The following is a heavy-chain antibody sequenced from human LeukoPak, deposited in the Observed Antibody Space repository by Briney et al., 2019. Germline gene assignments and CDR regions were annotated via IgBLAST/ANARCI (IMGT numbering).Heavy chain of an antibody. CDR3: ARLCRDGYNSYFDY. CDR2: IDWDDDK. V-gene: IGHV2-70*11. Sequence: GPALVKPTQTLTLTCTFSGFSLSTSGMCVSWIRQPPGKALEWLARIDWDDDKYYSTSLKTRLTISKDTSKNQVVLTMTNMDPVDTATYYCARLCRDGYNSYFDYWGQGTLVTVSS. D-gene: IGHD5-24*01. CDR1: GFSLSTSGMC. J-gene: IGHJ4*02.